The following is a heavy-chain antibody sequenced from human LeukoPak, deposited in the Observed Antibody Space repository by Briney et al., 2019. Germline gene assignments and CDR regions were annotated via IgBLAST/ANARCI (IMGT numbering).Heavy chain of an antibody. D-gene: IGHD6-13*01. V-gene: IGHV3-21*01. CDR1: GFTFSSYS. J-gene: IGHJ4*02. Sequence: PGGSLRLSCAASGFTFSSYSMNWVRQAPGKGLEWVSSISSSSSYIYYADSVKGRFTISRDNAKNSLYLQMNSLRAEDTAVYYCAKDLGIAAAGPTFDYWGQGTLVTVSS. CDR2: ISSSSSYI. CDR3: AKDLGIAAAGPTFDY.